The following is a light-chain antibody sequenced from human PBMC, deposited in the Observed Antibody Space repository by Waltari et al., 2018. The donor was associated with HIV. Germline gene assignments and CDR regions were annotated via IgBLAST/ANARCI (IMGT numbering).Light chain of an antibody. Sequence: DIEMTQSPSSVSASVGDRVTITCRASQGLDTWLAWYQHKPGKAPKLLSYGVSTLESGVPSRFSGSGSGTDFTLTISSLQPEDFATYYCQRGDRYPFTFGPGTKVDIK. CDR1: QGLDTW. CDR3: QRGDRYPFT. J-gene: IGKJ3*01. V-gene: IGKV1-12*01. CDR2: GVS.